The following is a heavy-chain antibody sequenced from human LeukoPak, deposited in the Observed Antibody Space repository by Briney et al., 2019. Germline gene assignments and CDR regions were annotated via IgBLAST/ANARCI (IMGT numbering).Heavy chain of an antibody. D-gene: IGHD5-18*01. CDR1: GGSISSYY. V-gene: IGHV4-34*01. CDR3: ARGRRLWSTPLYFDY. CDR2: INHSGST. J-gene: IGHJ4*02. Sequence: PSETLSLTCTVSGGSISSYYWSWIRQPPGKGLEWIGEINHSGSTNYNPSLKSRVTISVDTSKNQFSLKLSSVTAADTAVYYCARGRRLWSTPLYFDYWGQGTLVTVSS.